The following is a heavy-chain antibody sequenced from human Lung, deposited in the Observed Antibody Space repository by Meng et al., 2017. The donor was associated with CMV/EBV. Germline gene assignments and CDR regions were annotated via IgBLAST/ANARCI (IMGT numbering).Heavy chain of an antibody. V-gene: IGHV3-21*01. CDR1: GFTFRNYD. CDR3: TRPDSSYWPSDD. J-gene: IGHJ4*02. D-gene: IGHD6-6*01. Sequence: GGSLRLXXAASGFTFRNYDMNWIRQAPGKGLEWVSSISTMSTYMKYADSVKGRFTISRDNAKSSLYLQMNSLRAEDTAVYYCTRPDSSYWPSDDWGQGTLVXVSS. CDR2: ISTMSTYM.